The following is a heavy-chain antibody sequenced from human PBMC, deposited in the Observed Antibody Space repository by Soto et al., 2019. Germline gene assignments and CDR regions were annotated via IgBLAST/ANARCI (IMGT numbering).Heavy chain of an antibody. Sequence: QVQLQESGPGLVKPSGTLSLTCAVSGGSISSSNWWSWVRQPPGKGLEGIGEIYHSGSTNYNPSLKSRVTISVDKSKNQFSLKLSSVTAADTAVYYCARSRYCSGGSCYAGRAFDIWGQGTMVTVSS. D-gene: IGHD2-15*01. CDR1: GGSISSSNW. CDR3: ARSRYCSGGSCYAGRAFDI. V-gene: IGHV4-4*02. J-gene: IGHJ3*02. CDR2: IYHSGST.